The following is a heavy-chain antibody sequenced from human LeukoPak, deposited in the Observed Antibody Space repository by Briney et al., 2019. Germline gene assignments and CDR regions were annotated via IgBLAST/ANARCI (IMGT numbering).Heavy chain of an antibody. CDR3: AKGVVGQQLAFDY. V-gene: IGHV3-23*01. D-gene: IGHD6-13*01. Sequence: GGSLRLSCAASGFTFSSYAMSWVRQAPGKGLEWVSAISGSGGNTYYADSVKGRFTISRDNSKNTLYLQMNSLRAEDTAVYYCAKGVVGQQLAFDYWGQGTLVTVSS. CDR2: ISGSGGNT. CDR1: GFTFSSYA. J-gene: IGHJ4*02.